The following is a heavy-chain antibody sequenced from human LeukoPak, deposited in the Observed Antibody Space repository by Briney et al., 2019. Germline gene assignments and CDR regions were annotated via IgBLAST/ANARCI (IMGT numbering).Heavy chain of an antibody. CDR3: ARSGGGFDY. CDR1: GFTFSSYW. D-gene: IGHD1-26*01. V-gene: IGHV3-74*01. J-gene: IGHJ4*02. CDR2: ISSDASST. Sequence: GGSLRLSCAASGFTFSSYWMHWVRHAPGKGLVWVSRISSDASSTVYADSVRGRFTISRDNAKNTLYLQMNSLRVEDTAVYYCARSGGGFDYWGQGTLVTVSS.